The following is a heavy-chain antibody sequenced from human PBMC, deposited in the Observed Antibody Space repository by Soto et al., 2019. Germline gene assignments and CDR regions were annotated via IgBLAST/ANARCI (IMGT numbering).Heavy chain of an antibody. J-gene: IGHJ4*02. CDR3: ARDLGSGYDPGDY. D-gene: IGHD5-12*01. CDR1: GDTFTIFA. V-gene: IGHV1-69*12. Sequence: QVQLVQSGAEVKKPGSSVKVSCKASGDTFTIFAFSWVRQAPGQGLEWMGGIIPTIGTTNYAQRFQGRITITGDESTCTAYMELSSLKFEDTAVYYCARDLGSGYDPGDYWGQGTLVTVSS. CDR2: IIPTIGTT.